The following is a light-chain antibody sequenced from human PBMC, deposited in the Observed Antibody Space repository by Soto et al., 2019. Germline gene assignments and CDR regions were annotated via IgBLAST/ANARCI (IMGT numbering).Light chain of an antibody. CDR2: GAS. CDR3: QQYGSSPPWT. J-gene: IGKJ1*01. CDR1: QSVTSNY. V-gene: IGKV3-20*01. Sequence: EIVLTQSPGTLSLSPGERATLSCRASQSVTSNYLAWYQQKPGQAPRLVIYGASSRATGIPDRFSGSGSGTAFTLTISRLEPEDFAVYYCQQYGSSPPWTFGQGTKVEFK.